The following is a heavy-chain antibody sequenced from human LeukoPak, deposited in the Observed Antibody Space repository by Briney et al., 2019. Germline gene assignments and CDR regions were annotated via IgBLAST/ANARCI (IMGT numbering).Heavy chain of an antibody. CDR1: GFTLSDYY. CDR3: CRFYGDYGIDY. V-gene: IGHV3-11*01. D-gene: IGHD4-17*01. Sequence: GGSLRLSCAASGFTLSDYYMSWIRQAPGKRLEWVSYISSSGSTIYYADSVKGRFTISRDNAKNSLYLQMNSLRAEDTAVYYCCRFYGDYGIDYWGQGTLVTVSS. J-gene: IGHJ4*02. CDR2: ISSSGSTI.